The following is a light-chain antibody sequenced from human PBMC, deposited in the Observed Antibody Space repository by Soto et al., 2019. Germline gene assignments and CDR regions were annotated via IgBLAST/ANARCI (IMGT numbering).Light chain of an antibody. J-gene: IGKJ1*01. V-gene: IGKV3-15*01. Sequence: EIVLTQSPATLSLSPGERATLSCRASQSVRTNLAWYQHKPGQSPRLLIYGASNRATGFPARFSGSGSGTEFTLTISSLQSEDVAVYYCQQYNDNWPTLGQGTKVDIK. CDR3: QQYNDNWPT. CDR2: GAS. CDR1: QSVRTN.